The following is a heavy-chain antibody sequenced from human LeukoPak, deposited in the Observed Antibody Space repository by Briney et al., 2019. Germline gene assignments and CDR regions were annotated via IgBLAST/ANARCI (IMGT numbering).Heavy chain of an antibody. CDR3: ARLGSYFDF. CDR1: GGSLTGYY. Sequence: SETLSLTCTVSGGSLTGYYWSWIRQPPGKGLQWIGYIYYSGSVNYNPSLKSRVTMSVDTSKNQFSLNLSSVTAADTAVYYCARLGSYFDFWGQGTQVTVSS. J-gene: IGHJ4*02. V-gene: IGHV4-59*08. CDR2: IYYSGSV.